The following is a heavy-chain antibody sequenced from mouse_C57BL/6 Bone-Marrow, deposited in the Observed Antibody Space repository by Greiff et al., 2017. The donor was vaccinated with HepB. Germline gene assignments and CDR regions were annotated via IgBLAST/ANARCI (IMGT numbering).Heavy chain of an antibody. Sequence: VKVVESGPGLVQPSQSLSITCTVSGFSLTSYGVHWVRQPPGKGLEWLGVIWSGGSTDYNAAFISRLSISKDNSKSQVFFKMNSLQADDTAIYYCAKRDGYLWYFDVWGTGTTVTVSS. V-gene: IGHV2-4*01. CDR1: GFSLTSYG. CDR3: AKRDGYLWYFDV. D-gene: IGHD2-3*01. J-gene: IGHJ1*03. CDR2: IWSGGST.